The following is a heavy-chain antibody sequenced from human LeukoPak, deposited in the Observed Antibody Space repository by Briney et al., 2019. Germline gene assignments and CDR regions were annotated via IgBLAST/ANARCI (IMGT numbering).Heavy chain of an antibody. CDR2: INHSGST. V-gene: IGHV4-34*01. CDR3: ARGAHLDY. CDR1: GGSFSGYY. J-gene: IGHJ4*02. Sequence: PSETLSLTCAVYGGSFSGYYWSWIRQPPGKGLEWIGEINHSGSTNYNPSLKSRVTISVDTSKNQFSLKLSSVTAADTAVYYCARGAHLDYWGQGTLVTVSS.